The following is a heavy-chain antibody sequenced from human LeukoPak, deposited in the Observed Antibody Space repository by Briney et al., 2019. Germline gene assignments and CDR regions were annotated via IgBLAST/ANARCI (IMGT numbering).Heavy chain of an antibody. D-gene: IGHD2-2*01. CDR1: GYTFTSYA. CDR2: INAGNGNT. V-gene: IGHV1-3*01. CDR3: AILIVVVPAARGDFDY. J-gene: IGHJ4*02. Sequence: ASVKVSCKASGYTFTSYAMHWVRQAPGHRLEWMGWINAGNGNTKYSQKFQGRVTITRDTSASTAYMELSSLRSEDTAVYYCAILIVVVPAARGDFDYWGQGTLVTVSS.